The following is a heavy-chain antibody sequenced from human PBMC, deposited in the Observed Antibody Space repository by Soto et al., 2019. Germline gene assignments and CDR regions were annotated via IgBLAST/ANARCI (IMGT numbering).Heavy chain of an antibody. V-gene: IGHV1-69*02. Sequence: SVKVSCKASGGTFSSYTISWVRQAPGQGLEWMGRIIPILGIANYAQKFQGRVTITADKSTSTAYMELSSLRSEDTAVYYCAGEYYDILTGPAGYYYFDYWGQGTLVTVSS. CDR3: AGEYYDILTGPAGYYYFDY. J-gene: IGHJ4*02. CDR2: IIPILGIA. CDR1: GGTFSSYT. D-gene: IGHD3-9*01.